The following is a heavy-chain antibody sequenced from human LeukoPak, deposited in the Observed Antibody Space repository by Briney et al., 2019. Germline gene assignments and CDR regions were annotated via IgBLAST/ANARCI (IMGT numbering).Heavy chain of an antibody. V-gene: IGHV3-21*01. J-gene: IGHJ4*02. CDR2: ISSSSSYI. Sequence: GGSLRLSCAASGFTFSSYSMNWVRQAPGKGLEWVSSISSSSSYIYYADSVKGRFTISRDNAKNSLYLQMNSLRAEDTAVYYCARVPLHEAYFDYWGQGTLDTVSS. D-gene: IGHD3-10*01. CDR1: GFTFSSYS. CDR3: ARVPLHEAYFDY.